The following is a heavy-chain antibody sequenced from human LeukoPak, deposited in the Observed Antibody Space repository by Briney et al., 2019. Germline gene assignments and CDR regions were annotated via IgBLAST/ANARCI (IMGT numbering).Heavy chain of an antibody. CDR1: GGSFSGYY. CDR3: ARAVVVVPAAKSGWFGP. V-gene: IGHV4-34*01. D-gene: IGHD2-2*01. CDR2: INHSGST. Sequence: SETLPLTCAVYGGSFSGYYWSWIRQPPGKGLEWIGEINHSGSTNYNPSLKSRVTISVDTSKNQFSLKLSSVTAADTAVYYCARAVVVVPAAKSGWFGPWGQGTLVTVSS. J-gene: IGHJ5*02.